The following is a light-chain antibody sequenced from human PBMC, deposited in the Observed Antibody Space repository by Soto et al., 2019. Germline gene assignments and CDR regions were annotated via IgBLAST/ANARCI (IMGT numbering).Light chain of an antibody. V-gene: IGKV3-20*01. CDR2: GAS. CDR3: QQYGSSPYT. J-gene: IGKJ2*01. CDR1: QSVSSSY. Sequence: EIVLTQSPGTLSLSPGERATLSCRASQSVSSSYLAWYQQKPGQAPRLLIYGASSRATGIPDRFSVSGSGTDFKLTIRSLEPEAGAVYDGQQYGSSPYTFGQGTKLEIK.